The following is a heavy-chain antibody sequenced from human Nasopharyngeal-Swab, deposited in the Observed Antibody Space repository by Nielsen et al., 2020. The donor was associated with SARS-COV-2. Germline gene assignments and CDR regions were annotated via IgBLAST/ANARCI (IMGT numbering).Heavy chain of an antibody. CDR2: ISSNGGST. J-gene: IGHJ3*02. CDR3: ARTRGATVTTGAFDI. D-gene: IGHD4-11*01. Sequence: GESLKISCAASGFTFSIYSMHWVRQAPGKGLEYVSAISSNGGSTYYANSVKGRFTISRDNSKNTLYLQMGSLRAEDMAVYYCARTRGATVTTGAFDIWGQGTMVTVSS. V-gene: IGHV3-64*01. CDR1: GFTFSIYS.